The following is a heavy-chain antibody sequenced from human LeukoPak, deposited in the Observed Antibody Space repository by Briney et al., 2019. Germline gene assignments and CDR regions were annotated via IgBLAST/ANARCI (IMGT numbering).Heavy chain of an antibody. CDR3: ARQAFRVGASYYFDY. CDR2: VYSSGKT. V-gene: IGHV4-39*01. CDR1: GAPIPYSGPYY. D-gene: IGHD1-26*01. Sequence: SETLSLTCTVSGAPIPYSGPYYWSWIRQPAGKRLEYIGSVYSSGKTYYNPSLQTRVTVSLDRSRNQFSLNLYSSTAADTAVYYCARQAFRVGASYYFDYWGQGTLVTVSS. J-gene: IGHJ4*02.